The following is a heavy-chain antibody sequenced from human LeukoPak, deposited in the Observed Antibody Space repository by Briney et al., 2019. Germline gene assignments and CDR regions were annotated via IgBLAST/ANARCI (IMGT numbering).Heavy chain of an antibody. D-gene: IGHD2-15*01. CDR1: GYSFTSYW. J-gene: IGHJ4*02. Sequence: GESLKISCKGSGYSFTSYWIGWVRQMPGKGVEWMGIIYPGDSDTRDSPSFQGQVTISVDKSISTAYLQWSSPKASDTAMYYCAREAPASGQYDYWGQGTLVTVSS. V-gene: IGHV5-51*01. CDR3: AREAPASGQYDY. CDR2: IYPGDSDT.